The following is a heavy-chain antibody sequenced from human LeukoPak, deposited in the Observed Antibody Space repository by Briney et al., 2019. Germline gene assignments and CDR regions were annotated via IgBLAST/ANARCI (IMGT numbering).Heavy chain of an antibody. CDR3: VGTVTRSRRCDL. D-gene: IGHD6-19*01. Sequence: PGRSLRLSCAASGFTSSSYVMHWVRQSLGNGLEWLAVIANDVSNEYYANSVKARFTIPRGNSKYTLYVQVNNLRAEDTAVYCCVGTVTRSRRCDLWGRGTGVSV. CDR2: IANDVSNE. CDR1: GFTSSSYV. V-gene: IGHV3-30*03. J-gene: IGHJ2*01.